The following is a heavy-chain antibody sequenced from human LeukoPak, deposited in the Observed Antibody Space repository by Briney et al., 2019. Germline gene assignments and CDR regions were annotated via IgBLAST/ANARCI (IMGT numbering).Heavy chain of an antibody. J-gene: IGHJ1*01. CDR2: IDTDGSST. V-gene: IGHV3-74*01. CDR3: YGANAEH. CDR1: GFTFSSYW. D-gene: IGHD4-23*01. Sequence: PVGSLRLSCAASGFTFSSYWMHWVRQAPGKGLMWVSGIDTDGSSTSYAGSVKGRFTISRDNAKNTLFLQMNSLRAEDTAVYYCYGANAEHWGEGTMVTVSS.